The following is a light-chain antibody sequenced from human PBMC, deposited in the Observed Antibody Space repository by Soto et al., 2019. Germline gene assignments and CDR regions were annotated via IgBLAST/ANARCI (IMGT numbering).Light chain of an antibody. CDR2: EVS. Sequence: QPVLTQPASVSGSPGQSITISCTGTSSDVGGYNHVSWYQQHSGKVPKVIIYEVSNRPSGVSDRFSGSKSGNTASLTISGLQPEDEADYYCNSYTNTDTFWVFGGGTKVTVL. CDR1: SSDVGGYNH. V-gene: IGLV2-14*01. CDR3: NSYTNTDTFWV. J-gene: IGLJ3*02.